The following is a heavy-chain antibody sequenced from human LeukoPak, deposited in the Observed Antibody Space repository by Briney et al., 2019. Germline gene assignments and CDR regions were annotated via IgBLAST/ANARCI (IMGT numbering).Heavy chain of an antibody. D-gene: IGHD6-19*01. J-gene: IGHJ6*02. V-gene: IGHV3-7*01. CDR2: IMQDGSEK. CDR1: GFTFSRYW. CDR3: ARVDSSGWYLDYYGMDV. Sequence: GGSLRLSCAASGFTFSRYWMSWVRQAPGKGLEWVANIMQDGSEKYYVDSVKGRFTISRDNAKNSLYLQMNSLRAEDTAVYYCARVDSSGWYLDYYGMDVWGQGTTVTVSS.